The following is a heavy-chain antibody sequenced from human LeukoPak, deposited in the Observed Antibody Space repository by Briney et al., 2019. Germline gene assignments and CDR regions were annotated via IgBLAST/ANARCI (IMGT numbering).Heavy chain of an antibody. D-gene: IGHD3-10*01. CDR2: ISSSGSFI. J-gene: IGHJ4*02. CDR3: ARIGGSGSYSGHYFDH. CDR1: GFPLSPYN. V-gene: IGHV3-21*01. Sequence: GGSLRLSCTVSGFPLSPYNMNWVRQAPGKGLEWVSSISSSGSFIYYADSVKGRFTISRDNAKNTMYLQMNSLRAEDTAVHYCARIGGSGSYSGHYFDHWGQGTLVTVSS.